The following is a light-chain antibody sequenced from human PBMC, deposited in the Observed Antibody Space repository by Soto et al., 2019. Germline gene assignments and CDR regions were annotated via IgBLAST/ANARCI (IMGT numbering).Light chain of an antibody. CDR3: QQSDSSPLIT. J-gene: IGKJ5*01. CDR2: GVY. CDR1: QRLSASD. V-gene: IGKV3-20*01. Sequence: EILLTQSPATLSLSPGQRYTLSCRASQRLSASDIAWYQQKPGQAHKFLIYGVYSRATGIPDRFSGSGSGTDFTLTISRLEPEDFAVYHCQQSDSSPLITFGKGTRLEIK.